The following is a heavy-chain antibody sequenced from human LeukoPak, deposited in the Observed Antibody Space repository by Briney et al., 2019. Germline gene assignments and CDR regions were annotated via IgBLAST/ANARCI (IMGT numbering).Heavy chain of an antibody. Sequence: GGSLRLSCAASGFTVSSNYMSWVRQAPGKGLEWVSVIYSGGSTYYADSVKGRFTISRDNSKNTLYLQMNSLRAEDTAVYYCARDGGVGATKGPDYWGQGTLVTVSS. CDR1: GFTVSSNY. CDR2: IYSGGST. V-gene: IGHV3-66*01. D-gene: IGHD1-26*01. CDR3: ARDGGVGATKGPDY. J-gene: IGHJ4*02.